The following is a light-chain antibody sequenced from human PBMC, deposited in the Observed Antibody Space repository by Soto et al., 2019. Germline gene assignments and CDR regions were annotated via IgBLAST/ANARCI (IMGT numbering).Light chain of an antibody. CDR1: QAISNF. J-gene: IGKJ2*01. CDR3: QNYNGAPSA. V-gene: IGKV1-27*01. Sequence: DIQMTQSPPSLSASVGDRVTITCRASQAISNFVAWYQQKAGKAPSLLIYEASTLQSGVPSRFSGRGSGTAFTLTISSLQPEDVATYFCQNYNGAPSAFGQGTKLEIK. CDR2: EAS.